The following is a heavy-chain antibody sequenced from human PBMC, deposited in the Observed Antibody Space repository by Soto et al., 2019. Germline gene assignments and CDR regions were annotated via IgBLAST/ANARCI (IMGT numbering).Heavy chain of an antibody. V-gene: IGHV1-69*13. CDR3: ARDPSTINKLIGVWFDP. CDR2: IIPIFGTA. CDR1: GGTFSSYA. J-gene: IGHJ5*02. D-gene: IGHD4-4*01. Sequence: GASVKVSCKASGGTFSSYAISWVRQAPGQGLEWMGGIIPIFGTANYAQKFQGRVTITADASTSTVYLELSSLRSEDTAMYYCARDPSTINKLIGVWFDPWGQGTLVTVSS.